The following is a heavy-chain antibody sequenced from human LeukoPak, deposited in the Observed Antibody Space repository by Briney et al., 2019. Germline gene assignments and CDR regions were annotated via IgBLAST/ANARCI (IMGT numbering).Heavy chain of an antibody. CDR1: GFTFSSYA. D-gene: IGHD2-2*01. CDR2: ISGSGGST. J-gene: IGHJ3*02. Sequence: PGGSLRLSCAASGFTFSSYAMSWVRQAPGKGLEWVSAISGSGGSTYYADSVKGRFTISRDNSKNTLYLQMNSLRAEDTAVYYCAKDPPIVVVPAAILSDHDAFDIWGQGTMVTVSS. CDR3: AKDPPIVVVPAAILSDHDAFDI. V-gene: IGHV3-23*01.